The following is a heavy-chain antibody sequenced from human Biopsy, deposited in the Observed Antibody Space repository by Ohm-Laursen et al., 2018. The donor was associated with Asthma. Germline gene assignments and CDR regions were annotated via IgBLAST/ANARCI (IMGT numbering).Heavy chain of an antibody. D-gene: IGHD6-19*01. CDR3: AREGIAVAHFDY. V-gene: IGHV3-23*01. CDR2: ISGSGGST. J-gene: IGHJ4*02. CDR1: GFTFSSYA. Sequence: SLRLPCTASGFTFSSYAMSWVRQAPGKGLEWVSAISGSGGSTYYADSVKGRFTISRDSSKNTLYLQMNSLRAEDTAVYYCAREGIAVAHFDYWGQGTLVTVSS.